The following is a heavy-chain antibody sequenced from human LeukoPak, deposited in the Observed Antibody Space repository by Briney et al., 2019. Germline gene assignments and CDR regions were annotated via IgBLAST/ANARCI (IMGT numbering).Heavy chain of an antibody. CDR1: GGSISSNNYY. V-gene: IGHV4-39*01. J-gene: IGHJ5*02. CDR3: ARNFTSPGRKWLFQGWSDP. D-gene: IGHD3-22*01. Sequence: SETLSLTCTVSGGSISSNNYYWAWIRQPPGKGLEWIGSIYYSGSTYYNPSLKSRVTISVDTSKNEFSLKLTSVTAADTAAYYCARNFTSPGRKWLFQGWSDPWGQGSLVTVSS. CDR2: IYYSGST.